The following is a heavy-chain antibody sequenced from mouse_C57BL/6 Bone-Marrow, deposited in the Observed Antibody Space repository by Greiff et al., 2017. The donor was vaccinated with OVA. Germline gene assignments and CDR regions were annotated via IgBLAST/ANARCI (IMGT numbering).Heavy chain of an antibody. Sequence: EVHLVESGGGLVQPGGSMKLSCVASGFTFSNYWMNWVRQSPEKGLEWVAQIRLKSDNYATHYAESVKGRFTISRDDSKSSVYLQMNNLRAEDTGIYYCTGEGTTVVADYWGQGTTLTVSS. CDR3: TGEGTTVVADY. CDR2: IRLKSDNYAT. CDR1: GFTFSNYW. D-gene: IGHD1-1*01. J-gene: IGHJ2*01. V-gene: IGHV6-3*01.